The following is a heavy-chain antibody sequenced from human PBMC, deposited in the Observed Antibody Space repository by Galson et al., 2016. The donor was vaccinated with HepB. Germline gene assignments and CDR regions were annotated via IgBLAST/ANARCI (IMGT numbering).Heavy chain of an antibody. J-gene: IGHJ3*02. CDR1: GFTVNHNY. V-gene: IGHV3-53*01. CDR3: ARGALTGNHDAFDI. D-gene: IGHD7-27*01. Sequence: SLRLSCAASGFTVNHNYMTWVRQAPGKGLEWVSVIYTCGSTYYADSVKGRFAISRDNSKNTVYLQMNSLRAEDTAVYYCARGALTGNHDAFDIWGQGTMVTVSS. CDR2: IYTCGST.